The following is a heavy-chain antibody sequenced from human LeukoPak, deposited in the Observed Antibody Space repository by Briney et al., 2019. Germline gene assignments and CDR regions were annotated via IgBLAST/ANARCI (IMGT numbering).Heavy chain of an antibody. CDR3: ARDRAAMVSYYYYGMDV. J-gene: IGHJ6*02. CDR2: IYSGGST. CDR1: GFTVSSNY. D-gene: IGHD5-18*01. V-gene: IGHV3-66*02. Sequence: GGSLRLSCAASGFTVSSNYMSWVRQAPGKGLEWVSVIYSGGSTYYADSVKGRFTISRDNSKNTLYLQMNSLRAEDTAVYYCARDRAAMVSYYYYGMDVWGQGTTVTVSS.